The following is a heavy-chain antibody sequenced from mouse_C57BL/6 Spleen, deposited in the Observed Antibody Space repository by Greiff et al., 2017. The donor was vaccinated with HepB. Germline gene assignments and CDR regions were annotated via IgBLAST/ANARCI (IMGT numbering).Heavy chain of an antibody. CDR1: GYAFTSSW. V-gene: IGHV1-82*01. J-gene: IGHJ2*01. CDR2: IYPGDGDT. CDR3: ARSDDYDEGVCYFDY. Sequence: QVQLKESGPELVKPGASVKISCKASGYAFTSSWMNWVKQRPGKGLEWIGRIYPGDGDTNYNGKFKGKATLTADTSSSTAYMQRSSLTSEDSAVYFCARSDDYDEGVCYFDYWGQGTTLTVSS. D-gene: IGHD2-4*01.